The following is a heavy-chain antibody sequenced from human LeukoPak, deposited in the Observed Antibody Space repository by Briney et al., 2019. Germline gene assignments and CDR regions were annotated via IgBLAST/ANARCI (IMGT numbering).Heavy chain of an antibody. V-gene: IGHV4-34*01. CDR1: GGSFSGYY. Sequence: PPETLSLTCAVYGGSFSGYYWSWIRQPPGEGLEWIGEVTHTGGTNYNPSLKSRVTISLDTFKNQFSLKLTSVTAADTAVFYCARLDIGDSGNPNWFDPWGQGTLVTVSS. J-gene: IGHJ5*02. D-gene: IGHD5-12*01. CDR2: VTHTGGT. CDR3: ARLDIGDSGNPNWFDP.